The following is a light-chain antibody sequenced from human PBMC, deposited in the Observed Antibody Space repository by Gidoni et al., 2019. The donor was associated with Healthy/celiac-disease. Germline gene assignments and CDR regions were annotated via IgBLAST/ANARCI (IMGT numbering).Light chain of an antibody. CDR3: QQYNNWPPSYT. CDR1: QSVSSN. J-gene: IGKJ2*01. V-gene: IGKV3-15*01. CDR2: GAS. Sequence: ELVMTQSPATLSVSPGESATLSCRASQSVSSNLAWYQQKPGQAPRLLIYGASTRATGIPARWSGGGSGTEFTLTISSLQSEDFAVYYCQQYNNWPPSYTFGQGTKLEIK.